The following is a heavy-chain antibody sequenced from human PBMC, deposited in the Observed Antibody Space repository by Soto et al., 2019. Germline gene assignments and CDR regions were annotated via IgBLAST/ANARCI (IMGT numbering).Heavy chain of an antibody. CDR3: AKVRYSSPMGYYYGMDV. D-gene: IGHD6-19*01. Sequence: ASVKVSCKASRVAFSKFIVTWVRQAPGLGLEWVGGIIPIFGTANYAQKFQGRVTITADESTSTSYMEVNNLRSEDTAVYYCAKVRYSSPMGYYYGMDVWGQGTTVTVSS. J-gene: IGHJ6*02. V-gene: IGHV1-69*13. CDR2: IIPIFGTA. CDR1: RVAFSKFI.